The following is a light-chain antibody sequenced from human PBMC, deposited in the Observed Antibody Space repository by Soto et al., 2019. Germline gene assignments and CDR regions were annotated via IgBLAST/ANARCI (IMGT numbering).Light chain of an antibody. J-gene: IGKJ3*01. CDR1: QDISNF. V-gene: IGKV1-17*03. Sequence: DIHVSQSPAAMSASVGDSVTITCRASQDISNFLAWFQQKPGNVPKRLIYLASSLQSGVPSRFSGSGSGTEFTLTISSLQPEDFATYYCLQHNSYPRTFGPGTKVDIK. CDR2: LAS. CDR3: LQHNSYPRT.